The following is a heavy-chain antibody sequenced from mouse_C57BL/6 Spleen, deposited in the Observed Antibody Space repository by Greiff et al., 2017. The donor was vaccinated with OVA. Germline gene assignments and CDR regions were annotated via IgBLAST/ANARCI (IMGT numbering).Heavy chain of an antibody. D-gene: IGHD2-5*01. V-gene: IGHV1-80*01. CDR2: IYPGDGDT. J-gene: IGHJ2*01. CDR1: GYAFSSYW. Sequence: QVQLQQSGAELVKPGASVKISCKASGYAFSSYWMNWVKQRPGKGLEWIGQIYPGDGDTNYNGKFKGKATLTADKSSSTAYMQLSSLTSEDSAVYFCARSYSNLYFDYWGQGTTLTVSS. CDR3: ARSYSNLYFDY.